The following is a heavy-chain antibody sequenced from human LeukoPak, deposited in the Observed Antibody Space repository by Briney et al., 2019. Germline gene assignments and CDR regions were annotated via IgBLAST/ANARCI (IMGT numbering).Heavy chain of an antibody. Sequence: ASVKVSCKASGYTFTSYYMHWVRQAPGQGLEWMGIINPSGGSTSYAQKFQGRVTMTRDTSTSTVYMELSSLRSEDTAVYYCASGGRPMEYQLLYLGWFDPWGQGTLVTVSS. D-gene: IGHD2-2*02. CDR1: GYTFTSYY. V-gene: IGHV1-46*01. CDR3: ASGGRPMEYQLLYLGWFDP. J-gene: IGHJ5*02. CDR2: INPSGGST.